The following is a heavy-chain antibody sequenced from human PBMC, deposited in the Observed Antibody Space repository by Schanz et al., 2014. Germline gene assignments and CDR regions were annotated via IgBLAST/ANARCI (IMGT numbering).Heavy chain of an antibody. CDR1: GFSFSDYG. Sequence: QVQLVESGGSVVQPGRSLRLSCAGSGFSFSDYGMHWVRQAPGRGLEWVAVISYHGSEKYYADSVKGRFTISRDNSKNNLYLQMNSQRTEDTAVYFCAKSYDTSGYSGFDYWGQGTLVTVSS. CDR3: AKSYDTSGYSGFDY. D-gene: IGHD3-22*01. CDR2: ISYHGSEK. J-gene: IGHJ4*02. V-gene: IGHV3-30*18.